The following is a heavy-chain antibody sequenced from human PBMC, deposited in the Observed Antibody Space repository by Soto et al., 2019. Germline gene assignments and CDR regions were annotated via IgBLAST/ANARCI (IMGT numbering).Heavy chain of an antibody. D-gene: IGHD1-20*01. V-gene: IGHV1-8*01. Sequence: ASVKVSCKASGYSFTSYDINWVRQATGQGLEWMGWMNPSSGNTGYAQKFQGRVTMTRNTSITTAYMELSSLRSEDTAMYYCARGRLAVTGSHDYWGQGTLVTVSS. CDR2: MNPSSGNT. J-gene: IGHJ4*01. CDR1: GYSFTSYD. CDR3: ARGRLAVTGSHDY.